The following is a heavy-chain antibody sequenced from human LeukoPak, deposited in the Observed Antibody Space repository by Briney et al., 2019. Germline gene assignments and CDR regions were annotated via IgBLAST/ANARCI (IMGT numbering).Heavy chain of an antibody. CDR1: GFTLSDYS. CDR2: ISGSSSYI. V-gene: IGHV3-21*01. J-gene: IGHJ6*02. Sequence: NPGGSLRLSCAASGFTLSDYSMTWVRQAPGKGLEWVSFISGSSSYINYADSVKGRFTSSRDNAKNSLYLQMNSLRAEDTAVYYCARAREYCSGRTCYHYYGMDVWGQGTTVTVSS. D-gene: IGHD2-15*01. CDR3: ARAREYCSGRTCYHYYGMDV.